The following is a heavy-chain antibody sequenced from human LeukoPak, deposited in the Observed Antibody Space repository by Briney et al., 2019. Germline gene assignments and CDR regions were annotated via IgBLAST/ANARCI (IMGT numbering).Heavy chain of an antibody. CDR2: IRSKAYGGTT. D-gene: IGHD3-3*01. CDR1: GFTFSSYA. J-gene: IGHJ5*02. Sequence: PGGSLRLSCSASGFTFSSYAMSWFRQAPGKGLEWVGFIRSKAYGGTTEYAASVKGRFTISRDDSKSIAYLQMNSLKTEDTAVYYCTRDGTYYDFWSGYYYNWFDPWGQGTLVTVSS. V-gene: IGHV3-49*03. CDR3: TRDGTYYDFWSGYYYNWFDP.